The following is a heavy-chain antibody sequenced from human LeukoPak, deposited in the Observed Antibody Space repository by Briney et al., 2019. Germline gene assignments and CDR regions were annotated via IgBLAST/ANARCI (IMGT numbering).Heavy chain of an antibody. CDR1: GGSISSYY. Sequence: PSETLSLTCTVSGGSISSYYWSWIRQPPGKGLEWIRYIYYSGSTNYNPSLKSRVTISVDTSKNQFSLKLSSVTAADTAVYYCARVPSALGAPDYWGQGTLVTVSS. V-gene: IGHV4-59*01. CDR2: IYYSGST. J-gene: IGHJ4*02. D-gene: IGHD3-16*01. CDR3: ARVPSALGAPDY.